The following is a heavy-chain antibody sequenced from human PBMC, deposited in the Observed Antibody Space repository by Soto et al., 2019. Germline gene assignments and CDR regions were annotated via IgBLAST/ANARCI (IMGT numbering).Heavy chain of an antibody. D-gene: IGHD2-15*01. CDR3: ARDGSVVMVVAANPGYFDY. J-gene: IGHJ4*02. CDR1: GYTLTNYG. V-gene: IGHV1-18*01. CDR2: ISGYNGNT. Sequence: ASVKVSCKASGYTLTNYGINWVRQAPGQGLEWMGWISGYNGNTNYAQKFQGRVTMTTDTSTSTAYMELRSLRSDDTAIYYCARDGSVVMVVAANPGYFDYWGQGTLVTVSS.